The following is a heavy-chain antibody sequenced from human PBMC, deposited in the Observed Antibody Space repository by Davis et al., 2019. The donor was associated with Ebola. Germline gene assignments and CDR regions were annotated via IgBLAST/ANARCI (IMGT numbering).Heavy chain of an antibody. CDR1: GFTFSSYS. D-gene: IGHD5-24*01. CDR2: ISSSSSYI. V-gene: IGHV3-21*04. J-gene: IGHJ6*02. CDR3: AKDIDATMAARRYYYGMDV. Sequence: GESLKISCAASGFTFSSYSMNWVRQAPGKGLEWVSSISSSSSYIYYADSVKGRFTISRDNSKNSLYLQMNSLRTEDTALYYCAKDIDATMAARRYYYGMDVWGQGTTVTVSS.